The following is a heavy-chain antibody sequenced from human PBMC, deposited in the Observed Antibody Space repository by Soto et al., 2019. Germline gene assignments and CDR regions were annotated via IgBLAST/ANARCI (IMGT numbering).Heavy chain of an antibody. D-gene: IGHD6-6*01. J-gene: IGHJ6*02. CDR1: GYTFTSYY. V-gene: IGHV1-46*01. Sequence: ASVKVSCKASGYTFTSYYMHWVRQAPGQGLKWMGIINPSGGSTSYAQKFQGRVTMTRDTSTSTVYMELSSLRSEDTAVYYCARVRIAARLDYYYYGMDVWGQGTTVTVSS. CDR2: INPSGGST. CDR3: ARVRIAARLDYYYYGMDV.